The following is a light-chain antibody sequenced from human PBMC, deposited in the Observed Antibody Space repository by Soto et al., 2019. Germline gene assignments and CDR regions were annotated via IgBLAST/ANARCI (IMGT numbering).Light chain of an antibody. CDR1: SSNIGSNN. Sequence: QSVLTQPPSASGTPGQTVTISCSGSSSNIGSNNVNWYQQLPGTAPKLLIYSNNQRPSGVPARFSGSKSGTSASLAISGLQSEDEADYYCAAWDDSLHGYVFGTGTKVTVL. V-gene: IGLV1-44*01. J-gene: IGLJ1*01. CDR2: SNN. CDR3: AAWDDSLHGYV.